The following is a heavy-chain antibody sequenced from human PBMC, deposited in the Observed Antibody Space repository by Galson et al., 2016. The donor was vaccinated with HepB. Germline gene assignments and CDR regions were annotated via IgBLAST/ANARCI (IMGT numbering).Heavy chain of an antibody. D-gene: IGHD2-2*01. J-gene: IGHJ4*02. Sequence: SLRLSCAASGFTVSNNYMKWVRQAPGKGLEWVSLIYSNGDTRYADSVKGRFTISRDNFKNTVYLHMNNLRAEDTTMYYCSRNRPRLSQDTVIGLWGQGTLVTVSS. CDR2: IYSNGDT. V-gene: IGHV3-53*01. CDR3: SRNRPRLSQDTVIGL. CDR1: GFTVSNNY.